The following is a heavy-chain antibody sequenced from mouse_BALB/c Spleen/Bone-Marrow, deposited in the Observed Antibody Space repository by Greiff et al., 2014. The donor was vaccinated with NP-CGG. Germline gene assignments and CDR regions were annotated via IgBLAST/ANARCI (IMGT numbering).Heavy chain of an antibody. J-gene: IGHJ2*01. D-gene: IGHD2-1*01. CDR3: ARYGNYGDYFDY. CDR2: INPSTGYT. Sequence: QVQLQQPGAELAKPGASVKMSCKASGYTFTSYWMHWVKQRPGQGLEWIGYINPSTGYTEYNQKFKDKATLTADKSSSTAYMQLSSLTSEDSAVYYCARYGNYGDYFDYWGQGITLTVSS. CDR1: GYTFTSYW. V-gene: IGHV1-7*01.